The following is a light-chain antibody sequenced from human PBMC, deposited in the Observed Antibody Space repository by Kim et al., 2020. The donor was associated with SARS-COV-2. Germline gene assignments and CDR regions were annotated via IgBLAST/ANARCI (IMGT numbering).Light chain of an antibody. Sequence: SASVGDRVTVTCRASQPIAKDLAWYQQNPGKAPILLIYAASALHTGVPSRFSGSGSETEFTLTISSLQPDDVATYFCQNYNVAPYTFGQGTKLEI. J-gene: IGKJ2*01. CDR3: QNYNVAPYT. CDR2: AAS. V-gene: IGKV1-27*01. CDR1: QPIAKD.